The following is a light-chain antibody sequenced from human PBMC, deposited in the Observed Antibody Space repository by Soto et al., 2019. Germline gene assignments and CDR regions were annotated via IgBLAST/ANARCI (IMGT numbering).Light chain of an antibody. CDR1: SSDVGGYNY. Sequence: QSALTQPPSASGSPGQSVTISCAGTSSDVGGYNYVSWYQQHPGKAPKLMIYEVTKWPSGVPDRFSGSKSGNTASLTVSGLQVEDEADYYCSSHAGTKVVFGGGTKLTVL. CDR3: SSHAGTKVV. V-gene: IGLV2-8*01. CDR2: EVT. J-gene: IGLJ2*01.